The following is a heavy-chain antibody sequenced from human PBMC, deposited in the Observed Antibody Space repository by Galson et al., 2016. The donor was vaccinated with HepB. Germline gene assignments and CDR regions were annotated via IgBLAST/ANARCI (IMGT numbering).Heavy chain of an antibody. CDR2: IAAYNGDT. Sequence: SVKVSCKASGYPFMSYAITWVRQSRGKGLEWVGWIAAYNGDTEYAQKLRDRVTLTTDTSTNTAHMELRSLTSDDTAVYYCAKGTTGFHSSFGVVTYGMDVWGQGTTVTVS. CDR3: AKGTTGFHSSFGVVTYGMDV. D-gene: IGHD3-3*01. CDR1: GYPFMSYA. J-gene: IGHJ6*02. V-gene: IGHV1-18*04.